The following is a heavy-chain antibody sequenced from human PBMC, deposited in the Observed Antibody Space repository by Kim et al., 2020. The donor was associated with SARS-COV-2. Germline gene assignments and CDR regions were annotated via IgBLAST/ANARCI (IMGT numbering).Heavy chain of an antibody. D-gene: IGHD3-22*01. J-gene: IGHJ5*02. Sequence: AQKFQGRVTITADESTSTAYMELSSLRSEDTAVYYCAREGDSSGNNWFDPWGQGTLVTVSS. V-gene: IGHV1-69*01. CDR3: AREGDSSGNNWFDP.